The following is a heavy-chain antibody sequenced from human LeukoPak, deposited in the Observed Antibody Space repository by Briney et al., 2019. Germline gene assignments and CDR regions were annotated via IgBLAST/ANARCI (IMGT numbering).Heavy chain of an antibody. CDR2: IDNSGGYT. CDR1: GFTFSTYA. V-gene: IGHV3-23*01. CDR3: AKRPRGYVIASRFDY. D-gene: IGHD3-16*02. J-gene: IGHJ4*02. Sequence: GGSLRLSCAASGFTFSTYAMSWVRQAPGKGLEWVSTIDNSGGYTYYADSVKGRFTISRDNSKNTLFLQMNSLRAEDSAVYYCAKRPRGYVIASRFDYWGQGTLVTVSS.